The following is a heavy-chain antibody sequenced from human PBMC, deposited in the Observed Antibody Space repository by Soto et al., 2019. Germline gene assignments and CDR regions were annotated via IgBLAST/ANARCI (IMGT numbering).Heavy chain of an antibody. CDR1: GYTFANYD. V-gene: IGHV1-8*01. J-gene: IGHJ6*02. D-gene: IGHD2-2*01. Sequence: QVLLVQSGAEVKKPGASVRVACKASGYTFANYDINWVRQASGQGLEWMGWMDPNRGNTGFAQKFQGRVSMTRNISINPAYLELSRLRFEDTAVYYCATEGRKVVEKTSSSVTSSYSTRYGLDVWGQGTTVIVSS. CDR2: MDPNRGNT. CDR3: ATEGRKVVEKTSSSVTSSYSTRYGLDV.